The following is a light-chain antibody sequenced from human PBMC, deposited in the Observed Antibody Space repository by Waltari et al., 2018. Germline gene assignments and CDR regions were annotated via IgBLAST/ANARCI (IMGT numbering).Light chain of an antibody. J-gene: IGKJ2*01. Sequence: DVQMTQSPSSLSASVGDRVTITCRASQSIGNFVNWYQQKPGKAPNLLVYAASTLQSGVPSRFSGSGSGTDFILTISSLQPEDFATYYCQQSYKTRTFGPGTKLEIK. CDR3: QQSYKTRT. CDR1: QSIGNF. CDR2: AAS. V-gene: IGKV1-39*01.